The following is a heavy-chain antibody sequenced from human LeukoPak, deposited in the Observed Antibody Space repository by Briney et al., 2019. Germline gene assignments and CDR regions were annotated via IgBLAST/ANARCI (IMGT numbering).Heavy chain of an antibody. Sequence: SETLSLTCTVSGDSITSSFYYWSWIRQHPGKGLEWIAHIYHSGSTYYNPSLKSRVTISVDTAKNQFSLKLSSVTAADTAVYYCARLVREDCSGGSCYSNWFDPWGQGTLVTVSS. CDR3: ARLVREDCSGGSCYSNWFDP. CDR2: IYHSGST. V-gene: IGHV4-39*01. D-gene: IGHD2-15*01. J-gene: IGHJ5*02. CDR1: GDSITSSFYY.